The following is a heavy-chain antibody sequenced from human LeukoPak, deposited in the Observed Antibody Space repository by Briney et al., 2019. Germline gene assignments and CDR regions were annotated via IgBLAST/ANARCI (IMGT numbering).Heavy chain of an antibody. CDR2: FDPEDGET. CDR3: ATLASSHYYDSSGYSFDY. V-gene: IGHV1-24*01. CDR1: GYTLTELS. J-gene: IGHJ4*02. D-gene: IGHD3-22*01. Sequence: ASVKVSCKVSGYTLTELSMHWVRQAPGKGLEWMGGFDPEDGETIYAQKFQGRVTMTEDTSTDTAYMELSSLRSEDTAVYYCATLASSHYYDSSGYSFDYWGQGTLVTVSS.